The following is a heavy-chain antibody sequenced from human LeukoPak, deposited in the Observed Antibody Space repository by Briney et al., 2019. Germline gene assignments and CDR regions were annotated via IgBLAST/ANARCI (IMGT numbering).Heavy chain of an antibody. V-gene: IGHV3-21*01. J-gene: IGHJ6*02. CDR2: ISSGTSYI. Sequence: GGSLRLSCAASGFTFSSFTMNWVRQAPGKGLEWVSSISSGTSYICYADSVKGRFTISRDNAKNSLYLQMNSLRAEDTAVYYCARSSDRYGMDVWGQGTTVTVSS. D-gene: IGHD2-15*01. CDR1: GFTFSSFT. CDR3: ARSSDRYGMDV.